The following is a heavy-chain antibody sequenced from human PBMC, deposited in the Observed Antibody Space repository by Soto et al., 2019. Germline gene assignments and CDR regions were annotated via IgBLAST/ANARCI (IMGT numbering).Heavy chain of an antibody. V-gene: IGHV1-69*13. Sequence: SVKVSCKASGGTFSSYAISWVRQAPGQGLEWMGGIIPIFGTANYAQKFQGRVTITADESTSTAYMELSSLRSGDTAVYYCARDSPAAAGTPYYYYGMDVWGQGTTVTVSS. CDR2: IIPIFGTA. CDR1: GGTFSSYA. CDR3: ARDSPAAAGTPYYYYGMDV. J-gene: IGHJ6*02. D-gene: IGHD6-13*01.